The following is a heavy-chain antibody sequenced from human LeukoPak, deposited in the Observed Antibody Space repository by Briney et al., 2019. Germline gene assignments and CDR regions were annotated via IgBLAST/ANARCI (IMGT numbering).Heavy chain of an antibody. D-gene: IGHD4-17*01. CDR3: ARADYGDFTFDY. CDR2: ISSSSSYI. Sequence: GGSLRLSCAASGFTFSSYCMNWVRQAPGKGLEWVSSISSSSSYIYYADSVKGRFTISRDNAKNSLYLQMNSLRAEDTAVYYCARADYGDFTFDYWGQGTLVTVSS. J-gene: IGHJ4*02. CDR1: GFTFSSYC. V-gene: IGHV3-21*01.